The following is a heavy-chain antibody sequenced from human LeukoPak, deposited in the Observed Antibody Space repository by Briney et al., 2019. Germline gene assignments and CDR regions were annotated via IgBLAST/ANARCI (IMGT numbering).Heavy chain of an antibody. CDR1: GFTFSSYW. J-gene: IGHJ4*02. CDR2: IKQDGSEK. Sequence: GGSLRLSCAASGFTFSSYWMSWVRQAPGKGLEWVANIKQDGSEKYYVDSVKGRFTISRDNAKNSLYPQMNSLRADATALYYSPRKISPSFWTLSGDYFDCWREPTQLTVSS. CDR3: PRKISPSFWTLSGDYFDC. V-gene: IGHV3-7*01. D-gene: IGHD3/OR15-3a*01.